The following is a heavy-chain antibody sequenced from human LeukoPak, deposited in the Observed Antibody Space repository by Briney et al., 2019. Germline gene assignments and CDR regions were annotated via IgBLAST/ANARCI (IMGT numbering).Heavy chain of an antibody. CDR2: INHSGST. CDR3: ARGSDSSGYYFVMPTTAWFDP. J-gene: IGHJ5*02. Sequence: SETLSLTCAVYGGSFSGYYWSWIRQPPGKGLEWIGEINHSGSTNYNPSLKSRVTISVDTSKNQFSLKLSSVTAADTAVYYCARGSDSSGYYFVMPTTAWFDPWGQGTLVTVSS. CDR1: GGSFSGYY. V-gene: IGHV4-34*01. D-gene: IGHD3-22*01.